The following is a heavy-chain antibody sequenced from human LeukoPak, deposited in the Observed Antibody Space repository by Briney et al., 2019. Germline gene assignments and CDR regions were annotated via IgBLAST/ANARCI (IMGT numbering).Heavy chain of an antibody. CDR2: ISGSGGGT. Sequence: GGSLRLSCAASGFTFSTYAMSWVRQAPGKGLEWASLISGSGGGTYYADSVKGRFAVSRDNSKDTLYLQLNSLRAEDTAVYYCAKNRGAGSHYYHHMNVWGKGTTVTVSS. V-gene: IGHV3-23*01. J-gene: IGHJ6*03. CDR3: AKNRGAGSHYYHHMNV. D-gene: IGHD1-26*01. CDR1: GFTFSTYA.